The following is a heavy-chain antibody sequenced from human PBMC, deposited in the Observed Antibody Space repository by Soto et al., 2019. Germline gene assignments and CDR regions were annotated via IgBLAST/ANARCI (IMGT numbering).Heavy chain of an antibody. J-gene: IGHJ4*02. Sequence: GASVKVSCKASGYTFTSYAMHWVRQAPGQRPEWMGWLNTGNGNTKYSQKFQGRVSITRDTSASTAYMELSSLTFEDTAVYYCARDRGVATNFDCWGQGTLVTVSS. CDR3: ARDRGVATNFDC. CDR2: LNTGNGNT. V-gene: IGHV1-3*04. CDR1: GYTFTSYA. D-gene: IGHD3-10*01.